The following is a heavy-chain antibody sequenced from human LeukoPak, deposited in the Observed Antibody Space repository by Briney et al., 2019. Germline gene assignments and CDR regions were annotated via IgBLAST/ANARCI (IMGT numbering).Heavy chain of an antibody. CDR3: ARPNYPGGSGSYGGPNWFDP. D-gene: IGHD3-10*01. Sequence: GASVKVSCKASGYTFTSYGISWVRQAPGQGLEWMGWISGYNGNTNYAQKLQGRVTMTTDTSTSTAYMELRSLISDDTAVYYCARPNYPGGSGSYGGPNWFDPWGQGTLVTVSS. CDR2: ISGYNGNT. J-gene: IGHJ5*02. CDR1: GYTFTSYG. V-gene: IGHV1-18*01.